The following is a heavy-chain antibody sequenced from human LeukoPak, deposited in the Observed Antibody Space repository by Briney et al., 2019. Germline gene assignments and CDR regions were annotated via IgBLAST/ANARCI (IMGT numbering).Heavy chain of an antibody. CDR1: GGSISSSNW. CDR3: ARRSLVRGVKYPGYDY. Sequence: PSETLSLTCAVSGGSISSSNWWSWVRPPPGKGLEWIGEIYHSGSTNYNPSLKSRVTISVDKSKNQFSLKLSSVTAADTAVYYCARRSLVRGVKYPGYDYWGQGTLVTVSS. CDR2: IYHSGST. V-gene: IGHV4-4*02. D-gene: IGHD3-10*01. J-gene: IGHJ4*02.